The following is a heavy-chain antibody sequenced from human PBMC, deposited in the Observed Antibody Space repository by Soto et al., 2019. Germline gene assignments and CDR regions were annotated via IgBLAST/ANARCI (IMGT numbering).Heavy chain of an antibody. CDR1: GYTLTELS. CDR3: ATVGIVVVPAAIVPYNCMDV. J-gene: IGHJ6*02. CDR2: FDPEDGET. Sequence: AAVKVSCKVSGYTLTELSMDWLRQAPAKGLAWLGGFDPEDGETIHAQKFQGRVTMTEYTATDTAYMDLSSLRSEDKAVYYCATVGIVVVPAAIVPYNCMDVWGQGTTVTVSS. V-gene: IGHV1-24*01. D-gene: IGHD2-2*03.